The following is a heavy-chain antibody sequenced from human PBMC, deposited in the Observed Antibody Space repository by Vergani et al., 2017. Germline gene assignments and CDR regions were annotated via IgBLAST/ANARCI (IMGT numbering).Heavy chain of an antibody. J-gene: IGHJ4*02. Sequence: EVQLLQSGGGVIQPGGSVRLSCAASGFTFSACAMTWVRQAPGKGLEWVSAISSRYPRTYYADSVKGRFTISRDNSKNMLYLQMNSLRAEDTAVYYCARLSXDTTPYLQGGYDCWGQGTLVSVCS. V-gene: IGHV3-23*01. CDR2: ISSRYPRT. CDR1: GFTFSACA. CDR3: ARLSXDTTPYLQGGYDC. D-gene: IGHD2-15*01.